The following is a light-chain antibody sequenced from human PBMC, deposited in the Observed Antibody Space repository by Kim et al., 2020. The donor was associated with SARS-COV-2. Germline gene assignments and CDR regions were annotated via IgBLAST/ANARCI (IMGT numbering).Light chain of an antibody. V-gene: IGKV1-33*01. CDR2: DVS. Sequence: ASVGDVVTITCQASEDISDYLNWYQFKPGKPPKLLINDVSYLESGVPSRFTGSGSGTLYTLIIDGVQPDDFAIYFCQQFHKLPLTFGQGTRLEIK. CDR1: EDISDY. CDR3: QQFHKLPLT. J-gene: IGKJ5*01.